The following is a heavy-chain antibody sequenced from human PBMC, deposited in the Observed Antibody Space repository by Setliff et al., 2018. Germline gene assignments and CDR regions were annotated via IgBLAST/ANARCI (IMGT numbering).Heavy chain of an antibody. V-gene: IGHV4-39*07. Sequence: PSETLSLTCTVSGGSISSSSYYWGWIRQPPGKGLGWIGSIYYSGSTYYNPSLKSRVTISVDTSKNQFSLKLSSVTAADTAVYYCASTPDGDLYYNFWSGYYLTLDYWGQGTLVTVSS. CDR1: GGSISSSSYY. CDR2: IYYSGST. J-gene: IGHJ4*02. CDR3: ASTPDGDLYYNFWSGYYLTLDY. D-gene: IGHD3-3*01.